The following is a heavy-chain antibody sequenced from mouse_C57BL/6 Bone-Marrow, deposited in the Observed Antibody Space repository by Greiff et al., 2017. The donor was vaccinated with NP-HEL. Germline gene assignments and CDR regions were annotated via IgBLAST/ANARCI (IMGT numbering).Heavy chain of an antibody. V-gene: IGHV1-81*01. J-gene: IGHJ3*01. CDR3: AGVLFAY. Sequence: VQLQQSGAELARPGASVKLSCKASGYTFTSYGISWVKQRTGQGLEWIGEIYPRSGNTYYNEKFKGKATLTADKSSSTAYMELRSLTSEDSAVYFWAGVLFAYGGRGTRVTVSA. CDR1: GYTFTSYG. CDR2: IYPRSGNT.